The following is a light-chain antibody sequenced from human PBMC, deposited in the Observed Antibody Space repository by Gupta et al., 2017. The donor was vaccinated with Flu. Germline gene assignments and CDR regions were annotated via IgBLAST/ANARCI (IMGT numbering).Light chain of an antibody. CDR3: QSYDSINRDLI. J-gene: IGLJ2*01. V-gene: IGLV6-57*01. Sequence: NFMLTQPHSVSESPGKTVTISWTRSSGSIATNYVQWYQQRPGSSPTTVIFEDNQRLSGVPDRFSGSIDSSSNSASLTISGLKTEDEADYYCQSYDSINRDLIFGGGTKLTVL. CDR1: SGSIATNY. CDR2: EDN.